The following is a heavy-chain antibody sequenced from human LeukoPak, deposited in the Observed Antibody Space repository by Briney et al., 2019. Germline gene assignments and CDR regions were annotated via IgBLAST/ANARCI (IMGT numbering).Heavy chain of an antibody. CDR2: ISYDGSNK. J-gene: IGHJ4*02. V-gene: IGHV3-30*18. CDR1: GFTFSSYG. D-gene: IGHD1-26*01. CDR3: AKDSARMGGDGSVYS. Sequence: PGRSLRLSCAASGFTFSSYGMPWVRQAPGKGLEWVAVISYDGSNKYYADSVKGRFTISRDNSKNTLYLQMNSLRAEDTAVYYCAKDSARMGGDGSVYSWGQGTLVTVSS.